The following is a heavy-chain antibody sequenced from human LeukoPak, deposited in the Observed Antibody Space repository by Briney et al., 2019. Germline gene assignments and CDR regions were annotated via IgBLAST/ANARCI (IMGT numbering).Heavy chain of an antibody. V-gene: IGHV3-23*01. CDR3: AKDRGFGAAAGHSFYFDY. CDR1: GFTFSSYA. Sequence: QSGGSLRLSCAASGFTFSSYAMSWVRQAPGKGLEWVSAISGSGGNTYYADSVKGRFTISRDNSKNTLYLQMNSLRAEDTAVYYCAKDRGFGAAAGHSFYFDYWGQGTLVTVSS. J-gene: IGHJ4*02. D-gene: IGHD6-25*01. CDR2: ISGSGGNT.